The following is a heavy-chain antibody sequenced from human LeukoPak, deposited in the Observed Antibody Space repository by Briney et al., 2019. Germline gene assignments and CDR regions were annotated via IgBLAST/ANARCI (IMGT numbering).Heavy chain of an antibody. D-gene: IGHD2-2*01. CDR3: ARGYCSSTSCYGVTPFDY. CDR2: INPNSGGT. J-gene: IGHJ4*02. CDR1: GYTFTGYY. Sequence: GASVKVSCKASGYTFTGYYMHWVRQPPAQGLEWMGWINPNSGGTNYAQKFQGWVTMTRDTSISTAYMELSRLRSDDTAVYYCARGYCSSTSCYGVTPFDYWGQGTLVTVCS. V-gene: IGHV1-2*04.